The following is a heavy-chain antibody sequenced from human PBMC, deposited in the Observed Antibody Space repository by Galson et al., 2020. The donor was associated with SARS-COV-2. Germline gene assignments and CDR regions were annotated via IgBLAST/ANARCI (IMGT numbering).Heavy chain of an antibody. Sequence: GGSLRLSCAASGFTFSSYAMHWVRQAPGKGLEWVAVISYDGSNKYYADSVKGRFTISRDNSKNTLYLQMNSLRAEDTAVYYCARDYAQFASHYDYVWDGWGQGTRVTVSS. CDR3: ARDYAQFASHYDYVWDG. D-gene: IGHD2-21*01. J-gene: IGHJ6*02. CDR2: ISYDGSNK. V-gene: IGHV3-30*04. CDR1: GFTFSSYA.